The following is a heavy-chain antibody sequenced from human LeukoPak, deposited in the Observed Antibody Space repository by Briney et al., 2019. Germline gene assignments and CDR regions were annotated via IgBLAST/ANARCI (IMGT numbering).Heavy chain of an antibody. CDR1: TGSISNSSYY. CDR3: AREVNYGDYGDNAFDI. V-gene: IGHV4-39*07. CDR2: IYYSGDT. J-gene: IGHJ3*02. D-gene: IGHD4-17*01. Sequence: SETLSLTCTVSTGSISNSSYYWGWFRQPPGKRLEWIGSIYYSGDTYSTPSLKSRVTISLDTSNNQFSLRLSSVTAADTAVYYCAREVNYGDYGDNAFDIWGQGTMVTVSS.